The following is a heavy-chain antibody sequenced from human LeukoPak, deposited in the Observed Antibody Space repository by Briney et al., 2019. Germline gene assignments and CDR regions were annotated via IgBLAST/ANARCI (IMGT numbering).Heavy chain of an antibody. CDR3: ARGRESSGWDFDY. J-gene: IGHJ4*02. D-gene: IGHD6-19*01. CDR1: GGSISSSSYY. CDR2: IYYSGST. V-gene: IGHV4-39*07. Sequence: SETLSLTCTVSGGSISSSSYYWGWIRQPPGKGLEWIGSIYYSGSTYYNPSLKSRVTISVDTSKNQFSLKLSSVTAADTAVYYCARGRESSGWDFDYWGQGTLVTVSS.